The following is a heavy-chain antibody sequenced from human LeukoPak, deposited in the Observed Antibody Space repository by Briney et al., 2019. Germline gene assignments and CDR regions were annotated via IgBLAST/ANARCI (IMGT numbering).Heavy chain of an antibody. V-gene: IGHV4-59*11. J-gene: IGHJ3*02. CDR3: AREHIAAAGDDAFDI. CDR2: IYYSGST. CDR1: GGSISSHY. D-gene: IGHD6-13*01. Sequence: SETLSLTCTVSGGSISSHYWSWIRRPPGKGLEWIGYIYYSGSTNYNPSLKSRVTISVDTSKNQFSLKLSSVTAADTAVYYCAREHIAAAGDDAFDIWGQGTMVTVSS.